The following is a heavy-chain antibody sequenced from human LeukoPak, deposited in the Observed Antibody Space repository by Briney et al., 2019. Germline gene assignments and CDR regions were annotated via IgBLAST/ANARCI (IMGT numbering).Heavy chain of an antibody. J-gene: IGHJ4*02. D-gene: IGHD3-22*01. Sequence: SETLSLTCTVSGGSISSSSYYWGWIRQPPGKGLEWIGSIYYSGSTYYNPSLKSRVTMSVDTSKNQFSLKLSSVTAADTALYYCARDRYYYDNSGVRPLYFWGQGTLVTVSA. CDR1: GGSISSSSYY. CDR3: ARDRYYYDNSGVRPLYF. V-gene: IGHV4-39*07. CDR2: IYYSGST.